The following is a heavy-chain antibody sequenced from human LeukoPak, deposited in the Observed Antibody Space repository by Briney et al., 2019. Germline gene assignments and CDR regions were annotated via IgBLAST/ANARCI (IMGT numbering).Heavy chain of an antibody. CDR1: GFTFSSHA. V-gene: IGHV3-23*01. Sequence: PGGSLRLSCAASGFTFSSHAMSWVRQAPGKGLEWVSAISGSGGSTYYADSVKGRFTISRDNSKNTLYLQMNSLRAEDTAVYYCAKDGKYYYDSSGYYYHWGQGTLVTVSS. J-gene: IGHJ5*02. CDR3: AKDGKYYYDSSGYYYH. D-gene: IGHD3-22*01. CDR2: ISGSGGST.